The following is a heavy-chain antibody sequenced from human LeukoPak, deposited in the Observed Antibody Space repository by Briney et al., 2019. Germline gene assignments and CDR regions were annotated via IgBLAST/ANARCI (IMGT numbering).Heavy chain of an antibody. J-gene: IGHJ3*02. V-gene: IGHV3-66*01. CDR2: IYSGGST. D-gene: IGHD3-10*01. CDR3: TRETPLDAFGSGQDAFDI. CDR1: GFTVSSNY. Sequence: GGSLRLSCAASGFTVSSNYMSWVRQAPGKGLEWVSVIYSGGSTYYADSVKGRFTISRDNSKNTLFLQMNSLRPEDTAVYYCTRETPLDAFGSGQDAFDIWGKGTIVTVSS.